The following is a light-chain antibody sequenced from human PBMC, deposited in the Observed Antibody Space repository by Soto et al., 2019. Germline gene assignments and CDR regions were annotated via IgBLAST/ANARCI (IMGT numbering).Light chain of an antibody. CDR1: QSISSY. CDR3: QQSYSTPFT. V-gene: IGKV1-39*01. Sequence: DIQMTQSPSSLSASVGDRVTITCRASQSISSYLNWYQQKPGKAPKLLIYAASSLQSGVPSRVSGSGSGTDVTLTISSLQPEDFATYYCQQSYSTPFTFGPGTKVDIK. CDR2: AAS. J-gene: IGKJ3*01.